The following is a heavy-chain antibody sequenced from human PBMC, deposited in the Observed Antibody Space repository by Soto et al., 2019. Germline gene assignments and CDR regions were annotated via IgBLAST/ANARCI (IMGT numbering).Heavy chain of an antibody. CDR2: INPYGTIT. J-gene: IGHJ5*02. CDR1: GYIFTSNW. V-gene: IGHV1-46*01. D-gene: IGHD2-21*01. CDR3: ARDHSISSSGAWWLDP. Sequence: QVQLVQSGTEVKKPGASVKISCMASGYIFTSNWIHWVRRAPGQGLEWMGVINPYGTITKYAPKFKGRVTMTSDPSTSTIYMDLSSLTSEDTAVYYCARDHSISSSGAWWLDPWGQGTLVTVSS.